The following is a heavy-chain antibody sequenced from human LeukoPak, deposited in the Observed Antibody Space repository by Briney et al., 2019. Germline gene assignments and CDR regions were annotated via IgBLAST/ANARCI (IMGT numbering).Heavy chain of an antibody. CDR3: ASDGSLPDY. CDR2: INSDGSS. CDR1: GFTFSSYW. V-gene: IGHV3-74*01. J-gene: IGHJ4*02. Sequence: PGGSLRLSCAASGFTFSSYWMHWVRQGPGKGLVWVSRINSDGSSSYADSVKGRFTISRDNAKNTLYLQMNSLRAEDTAVYYCASDGSLPDYWGQGTLVTVSS.